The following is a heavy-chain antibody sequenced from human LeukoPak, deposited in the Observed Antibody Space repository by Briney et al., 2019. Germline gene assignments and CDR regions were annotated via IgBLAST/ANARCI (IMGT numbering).Heavy chain of an antibody. Sequence: PGGSLRLSCAASGFTFSSYAMHWVRQAPGKGLEWVAVISYDGSNKYYADSVKGRFTISRDNSKNTLYLQMNSLRAEDTAVYYCASDKQPGGWFDPWGQGTLVIVSS. J-gene: IGHJ5*02. D-gene: IGHD1-14*01. CDR2: ISYDGSNK. V-gene: IGHV3-30*04. CDR3: ASDKQPGGWFDP. CDR1: GFTFSSYA.